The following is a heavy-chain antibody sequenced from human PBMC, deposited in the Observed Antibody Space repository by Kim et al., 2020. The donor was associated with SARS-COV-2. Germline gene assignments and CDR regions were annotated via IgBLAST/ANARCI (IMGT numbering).Heavy chain of an antibody. CDR3: ARGAGPLFDP. Sequence: GGSLRLSCAASGFIFSDHYMSWIRQAPGKGLEWVSYISSSGSTNYYGDSVKGRFTISRDNVKNSLYLQMNSLRAEDTAVYYCARGAGPLFDPWGQGTLVT. J-gene: IGHJ5*02. V-gene: IGHV3-11*01. CDR1: GFIFSDHY. CDR2: ISSSGSTN.